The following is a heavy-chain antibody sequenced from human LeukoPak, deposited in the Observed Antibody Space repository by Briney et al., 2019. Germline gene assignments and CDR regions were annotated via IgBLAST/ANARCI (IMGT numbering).Heavy chain of an antibody. D-gene: IGHD2-21*02. J-gene: IGHJ3*02. CDR2: INPNSGGT. Sequence: ASVKVSSKASGYTFTGYYMHWVRQAPGQGLEWMGWINPNSGGTNYAQKFQGRVTMTRDTSISTAYMELSRLRSDDTAVYYCASVVVTAIAFDIWGQGTMVTVSS. CDR3: ASVVVTAIAFDI. V-gene: IGHV1-2*02. CDR1: GYTFTGYY.